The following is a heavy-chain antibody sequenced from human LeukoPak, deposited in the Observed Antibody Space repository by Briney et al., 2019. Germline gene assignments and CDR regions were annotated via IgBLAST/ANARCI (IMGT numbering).Heavy chain of an antibody. CDR3: ARGGVTVIVVAI. J-gene: IGHJ4*02. D-gene: IGHD3-22*01. CDR2: INHSGST. V-gene: IGHV4-34*01. Sequence: SETLSLTCAVYGGSFSGYYWSWIRQPPGKGLEWVGEINHSGSTNYNPSLKSRVTMSIDTSKNQFSLNLRSVTAADSAVYYCARGGVTVIVVAIWGQGTLVTVSS. CDR1: GGSFSGYY.